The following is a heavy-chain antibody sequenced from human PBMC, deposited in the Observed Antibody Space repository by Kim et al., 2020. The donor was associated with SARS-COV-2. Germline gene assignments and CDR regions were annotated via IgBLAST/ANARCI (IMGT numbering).Heavy chain of an antibody. CDR1: GFTFSSYW. V-gene: IGHV3-74*01. CDR2: INSDGSST. Sequence: GGSLRLSCAASGFTFSSYWMHWVRQAPGKGLVWLSRINSDGSSTNYADSVKGRFTISRDNAKNTLYLQMNSLGAEDTAVYYCARDRSYCSCTSCWGWFDPGGEKTVVTVS. CDR3: ARDRSYCSCTSCWGWFDP. D-gene: IGHD2-2*01. J-gene: IGHJ5*02.